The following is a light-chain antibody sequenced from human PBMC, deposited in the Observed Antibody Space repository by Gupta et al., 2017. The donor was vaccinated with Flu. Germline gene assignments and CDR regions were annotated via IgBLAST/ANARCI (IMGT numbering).Light chain of an antibody. J-gene: IGKJ2*03. CDR2: AAS. Sequence: DIQMTQSPSSLSASVGDRVTITCRASQSISSYLNWYQQKPGKAPKLLIYAASSLQSGVPSRLSGSGSGTDFTLTISSRKPEDFATFYCQQSYSTSSSFVKGTKLKIK. V-gene: IGKV1-39*01. CDR1: QSISSY. CDR3: QQSYSTSSS.